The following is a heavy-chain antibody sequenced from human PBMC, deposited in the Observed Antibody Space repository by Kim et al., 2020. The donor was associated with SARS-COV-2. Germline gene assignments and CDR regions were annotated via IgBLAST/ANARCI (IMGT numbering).Heavy chain of an antibody. Sequence: SETLSLTCTVSGGSISSSSYYWGWIRQPPGKGLEWIGCIYYSGSTYYNPSLKSRVTISVDTSKNQFSLKLSSVTAADTAVYYCASRKWRLGAFDSWGQGTMVTVSS. CDR3: ASRKWRLGAFDS. J-gene: IGHJ3*02. V-gene: IGHV4-39*01. CDR2: IYYSGST. CDR1: GGSISSSSYY. D-gene: IGHD5-12*01.